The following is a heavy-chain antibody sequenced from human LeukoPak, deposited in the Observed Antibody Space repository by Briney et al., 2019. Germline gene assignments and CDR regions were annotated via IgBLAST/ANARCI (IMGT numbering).Heavy chain of an antibody. CDR2: IYYSGST. CDR3: ARGRWIQLWGGQDAFDI. V-gene: IGHV4-59*12. D-gene: IGHD5-18*01. CDR1: GGSISSYY. J-gene: IGHJ3*02. Sequence: SETLSLTCTVSGGSISSYYWGWIRQPPGKGLEWIGYIYYSGSTNYNPSLKSRVTISVDTSKNQFSLKLNSVTPEDTAVYYCARGRWIQLWGGQDAFDIWGQGTMVTVSS.